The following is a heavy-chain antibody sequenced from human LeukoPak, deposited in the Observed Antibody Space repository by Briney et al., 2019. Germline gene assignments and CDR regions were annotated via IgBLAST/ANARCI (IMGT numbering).Heavy chain of an antibody. J-gene: IGHJ3*01. CDR3: AAEAAYYYDSRDAFDV. D-gene: IGHD3-22*01. Sequence: SVKVSCKASGFTFTSSAVQWVRQARGQRLEWIAWIVVGSGNTNYAQKFQERVTITRDMSTSLVYMELSSLRSEDTAVYYCAAEAAYYYDSRDAFDVWGQGTMVTVSS. V-gene: IGHV1-58*01. CDR1: GFTFTSSA. CDR2: IVVGSGNT.